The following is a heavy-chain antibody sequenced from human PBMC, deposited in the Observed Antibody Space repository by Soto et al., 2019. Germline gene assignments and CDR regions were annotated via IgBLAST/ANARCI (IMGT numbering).Heavy chain of an antibody. CDR1: GGSISSYY. V-gene: IGHV4-4*07. J-gene: IGHJ4*02. D-gene: IGHD1-7*01. CDR2: IYTSGST. CDR3: ARDVGQNNWYYPSYYFDY. Sequence: SETLSLTCTVSGGSISSYYWSWIRQPAGKGLEWIGRIYTSGSTNYNPSLKSRVTMSVDTSKNQFSLKLSSVTAADTAVYYCARDVGQNNWYYPSYYFDYWGQGXLVTVYS.